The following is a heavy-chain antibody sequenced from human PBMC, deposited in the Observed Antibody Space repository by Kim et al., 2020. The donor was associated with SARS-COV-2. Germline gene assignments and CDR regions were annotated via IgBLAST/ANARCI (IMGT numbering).Heavy chain of an antibody. CDR1: GFTFSSYA. J-gene: IGHJ4*02. D-gene: IGHD3-10*01. Sequence: GGSLRLSCAASGFTFSSYAMSWARQAPGKGLEWVSTISDSGGGTYYADSVKGRFTISRDNSKNTLYLQMNILRAEDTAIYFCAKATGSGSYYILEHWGQGTLVTVSS. V-gene: IGHV3-23*01. CDR3: AKATGSGSYYILEH. CDR2: ISDSGGGT.